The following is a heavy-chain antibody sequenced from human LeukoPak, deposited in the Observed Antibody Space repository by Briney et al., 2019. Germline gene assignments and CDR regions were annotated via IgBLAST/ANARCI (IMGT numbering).Heavy chain of an antibody. CDR3: ARDVTTSRGNAFDI. J-gene: IGHJ3*02. D-gene: IGHD3-22*01. CDR1: GGSISSYY. CDR2: IYYSGST. Sequence: SETLSLTCTVSGGSISSYYWSWIRQPPGKGLEWIGYIYYSGSTNYNPSLKSRVTISVDTSKNQFSLKLSSVTAADTAVYYCARDVTTSRGNAFDIWGQGTTVTVSS. V-gene: IGHV4-59*01.